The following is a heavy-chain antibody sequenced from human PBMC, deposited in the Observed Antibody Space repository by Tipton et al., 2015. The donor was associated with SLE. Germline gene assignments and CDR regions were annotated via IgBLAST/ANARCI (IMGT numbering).Heavy chain of an antibody. D-gene: IGHD3-10*01. V-gene: IGHV4-4*07. Sequence: TLSLICTVSGGSISNYYWSWIRQPAGKGLEWIGRIYTSGSTHYNPSLKSRVTMSVDTSKNQFSLKLSSVTAADTAVYYCAREDYYGSGAFDYWGQGTLVTVSS. CDR3: AREDYYGSGAFDY. J-gene: IGHJ4*02. CDR1: GGSISNYY. CDR2: IYTSGST.